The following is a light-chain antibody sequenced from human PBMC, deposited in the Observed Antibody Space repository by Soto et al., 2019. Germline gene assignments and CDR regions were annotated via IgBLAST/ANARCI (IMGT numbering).Light chain of an antibody. J-gene: IGKJ4*01. Sequence: DIQMTQSPSSLSASVGDRVTITCRASQSIRSYLNWYQQKPGKAPKLLIFAASSLQSGVPSRFSGSGSGTDFTLTINSLQPEDFATYYCQQSYNTPLTFGGGTKVEIK. V-gene: IGKV1-39*01. CDR2: AAS. CDR3: QQSYNTPLT. CDR1: QSIRSY.